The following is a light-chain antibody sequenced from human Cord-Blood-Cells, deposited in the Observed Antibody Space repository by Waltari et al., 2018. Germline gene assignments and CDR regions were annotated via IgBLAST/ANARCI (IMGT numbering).Light chain of an antibody. J-gene: IGKJ1*01. CDR1: QSVSSN. CDR2: VAS. Sequence: IVMTQSPATLSVSPGDRATLSCRARQSVSSNLAWYQQKPGQAPRILIYVASTRATGIPARFSGSESGTEFTLTISSLQSEEFAVYYCQQYNNWPWTFGQGTKGEIK. V-gene: IGKV3-15*01. CDR3: QQYNNWPWT.